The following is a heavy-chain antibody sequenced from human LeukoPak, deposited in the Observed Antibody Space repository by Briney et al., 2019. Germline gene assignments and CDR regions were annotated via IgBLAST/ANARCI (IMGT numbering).Heavy chain of an antibody. Sequence: PSETLSLXCTVSGGSISSGDYYWSWIRQPPGKGLEWIGYIYYSGSTYYNPCLKSRVTISVDTSKNQFSLKLSSVTAADTAVYYCARGLYDCSSTSCHPRFDYWGQGTLVTVSS. D-gene: IGHD2-2*01. CDR2: IYYSGST. V-gene: IGHV4-30-4*08. CDR3: ARGLYDCSSTSCHPRFDY. J-gene: IGHJ4*02. CDR1: GGSISSGDYY.